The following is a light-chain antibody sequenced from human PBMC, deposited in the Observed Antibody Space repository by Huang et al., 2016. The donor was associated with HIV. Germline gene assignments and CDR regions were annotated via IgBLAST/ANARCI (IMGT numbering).Light chain of an antibody. V-gene: IGKV3-20*01. CDR1: QSVSSSY. CDR3: QQYGRSPLGT. Sequence: EIVLTQSPGTLSLSPGERATLSCRASQSVSSSYLAWYQQKPGQAPRLLIYGASSRATGIPDRFSGGRSGTDFTLTISRLEPEDYAGHFCQQYGRSPLGTFGQGTNLEIK. J-gene: IGKJ2*01. CDR2: GAS.